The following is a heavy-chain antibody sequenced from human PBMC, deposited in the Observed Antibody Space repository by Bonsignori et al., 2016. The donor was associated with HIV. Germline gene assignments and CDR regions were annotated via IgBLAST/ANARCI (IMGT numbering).Heavy chain of an antibody. D-gene: IGHD3-10*01. CDR3: ARGGQVMIRGLHYYFSYMDV. Sequence: GESLKISCVASGFAFDTYSMNWVRQAPGKGLEWVSSISTSSSYIYYADSVKGRFTVSRDNAKESLYLHMNSLRAEDTAVYYCARGGQVMIRGLHYYFSYMDVWGKGTTVTVSS. CDR1: GFAFDTYS. CDR2: ISTSSSYI. V-gene: IGHV3-21*01. J-gene: IGHJ6*03.